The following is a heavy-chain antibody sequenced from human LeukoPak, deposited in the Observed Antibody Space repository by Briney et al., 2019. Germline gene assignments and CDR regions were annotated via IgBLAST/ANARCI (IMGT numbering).Heavy chain of an antibody. CDR2: IIPILGIA. D-gene: IGHD5-12*01. Sequence: ASVTVSCKASGGTFSSYAISWVRQAPGQWLEWMGRIIPILGIANYAQKFQGRVTITADKSTSTAYMELSSLRSEDTAVYYCARGHGYVGYFDYWGQGTLVTVSS. J-gene: IGHJ4*02. CDR3: ARGHGYVGYFDY. CDR1: GGTFSSYA. V-gene: IGHV1-69*04.